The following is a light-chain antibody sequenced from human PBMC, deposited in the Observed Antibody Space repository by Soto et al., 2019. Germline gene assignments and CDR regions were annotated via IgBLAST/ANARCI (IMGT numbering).Light chain of an antibody. CDR2: EGS. J-gene: IGLJ2*01. CDR1: SSDVGSSNL. Sequence: QSALTQPASVSGSPGQSITVSCTGTSSDVGSSNLVSWYQLHPGKAPKLVIYEGSKRPSGVSNRFSGSKSGNTASLTISGLQAEDEGDYYCCSYASNTVVFGGGTKLTVL. CDR3: CSYASNTVV. V-gene: IGLV2-23*01.